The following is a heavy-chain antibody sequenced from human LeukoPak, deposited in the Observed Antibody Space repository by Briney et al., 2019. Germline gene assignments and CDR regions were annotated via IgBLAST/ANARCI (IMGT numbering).Heavy chain of an antibody. J-gene: IGHJ3*02. CDR1: GGSISSYY. CDR2: IYYSGST. Sequence: SETLSLTCTVSGGSISSYYWSWIRQPPGKGLEWIGYIYYSGSTYYNPSLKSRVTISVDTSKNQFSLKLSSVTAADTAVYYCAAYYYGSGSYGDAFDIWGQGTMVTVSS. V-gene: IGHV4-59*08. D-gene: IGHD3-10*01. CDR3: AAYYYGSGSYGDAFDI.